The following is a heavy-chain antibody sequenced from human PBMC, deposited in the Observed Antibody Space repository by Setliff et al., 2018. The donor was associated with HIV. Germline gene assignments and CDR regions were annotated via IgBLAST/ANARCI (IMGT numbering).Heavy chain of an antibody. Sequence: PSETLSLTCTVSGGSMNANHWSWIRQSPGKGPEWIAYIHVSGSTYFNPSLSSRVTISIDTSNNQFSLRLRSVTAADTAVYYCARTGYAFDVWGLGTMVTVSS. CDR1: GGSMNANH. CDR3: ARTGYAFDV. CDR2: IHVSGST. V-gene: IGHV4-59*08. J-gene: IGHJ3*01.